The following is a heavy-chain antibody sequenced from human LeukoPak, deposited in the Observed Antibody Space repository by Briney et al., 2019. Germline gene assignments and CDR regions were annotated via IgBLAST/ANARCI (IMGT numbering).Heavy chain of an antibody. D-gene: IGHD3-10*01. CDR2: ISAYNGNT. Sequence: ASVKVSCKASGYTFTSYGISWVRQAPGQGLEWMGWISAYNGNTNYAQKLQGRVTMTTDTSTSTAYMELRSLRSDDTAVYYCARDTASSLIWFGELLTDYWGQGTLVTASS. CDR1: GYTFTSYG. V-gene: IGHV1-18*01. CDR3: ARDTASSLIWFGELLTDY. J-gene: IGHJ4*02.